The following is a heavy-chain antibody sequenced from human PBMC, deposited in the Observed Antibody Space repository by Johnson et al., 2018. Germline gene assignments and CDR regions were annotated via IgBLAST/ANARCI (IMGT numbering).Heavy chain of an antibody. CDR3: ARDRSGYEPHYYYYYMDV. V-gene: IGHV3-48*01. CDR1: GFTFSTYS. D-gene: IGHD3-3*01. J-gene: IGHJ6*03. Sequence: VQLVQSGGGLVQPGGSLRLSCAASGFTFSTYSMNWVRQAPGKGLEWLSYISSSSSAIYYADSVKGRLTISRDNAKNSLYLQMNSLKAEDTAVYYCARDRSGYEPHYYYYYMDVWGKGTTVTVSS. CDR2: ISSSSSAI.